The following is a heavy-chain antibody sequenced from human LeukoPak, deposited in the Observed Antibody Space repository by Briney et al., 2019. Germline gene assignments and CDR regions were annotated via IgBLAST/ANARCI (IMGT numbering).Heavy chain of an antibody. V-gene: IGHV3-23*01. J-gene: IGHJ6*03. D-gene: IGHD2-2*01. Sequence: GGSLRLSCEASGLTFGSFGMSWVRQAPGKGLEWVSGISGSGHYTYQADSVKGRFTISRDNSKSTLYIQMNSLRGDDTAVYYCARDGSWGDYQFYFYMDVWGKGTTVTVSS. CDR1: GLTFGSFG. CDR3: ARDGSWGDYQFYFYMDV. CDR2: ISGSGHYT.